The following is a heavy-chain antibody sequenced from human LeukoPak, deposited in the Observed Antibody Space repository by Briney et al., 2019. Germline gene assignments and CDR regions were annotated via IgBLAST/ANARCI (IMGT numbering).Heavy chain of an antibody. CDR2: IIPIISTA. CDR1: GGTFSSYA. D-gene: IGHD7-27*01. Sequence: WASVKVSCKASGGTFSSYAINWVRQAPGQGLEWMGDIIPIISTANYAQNFQGRVTITADESTSTAYMELRSLRSDDTAVYYCARGPHWDPHFDYWGQGTLVTVSS. J-gene: IGHJ4*02. CDR3: ARGPHWDPHFDY. V-gene: IGHV1-69*13.